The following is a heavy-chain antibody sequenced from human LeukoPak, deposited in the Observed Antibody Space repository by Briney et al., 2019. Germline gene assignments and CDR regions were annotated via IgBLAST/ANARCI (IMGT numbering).Heavy chain of an antibody. D-gene: IGHD1-1*01. CDR1: GFTFRSYA. CDR2: IWYDGSNK. CDR3: ARDNWNDGAFDI. V-gene: IGHV3-33*08. Sequence: GRSLRLSCAASGFTFRSYAIHWVRQAPGKGLEWVAVIWYDGSNKYYADSVKGRFTISRDNSKNTLYLQMNSLRAEDTAVYYCARDNWNDGAFDIWGQGTMVTVSS. J-gene: IGHJ3*02.